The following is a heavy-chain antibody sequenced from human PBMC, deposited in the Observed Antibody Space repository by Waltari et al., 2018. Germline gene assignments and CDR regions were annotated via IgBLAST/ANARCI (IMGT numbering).Heavy chain of an antibody. CDR2: ISYDVSNK. V-gene: IGHV3-30-3*01. D-gene: IGHD6-6*01. J-gene: IGHJ5*02. Sequence: QVQLVESGGGVVQPGRSLRLSCAASGFTFSSYAMHWVRQAPGKGLGWVAVISYDVSNKYYADSVKGRFTISRDNAKNTLYLQMNSLRAEDTAVYYCARDRSSSSPYNWFDPWGQGTLVTVSS. CDR1: GFTFSSYA. CDR3: ARDRSSSSPYNWFDP.